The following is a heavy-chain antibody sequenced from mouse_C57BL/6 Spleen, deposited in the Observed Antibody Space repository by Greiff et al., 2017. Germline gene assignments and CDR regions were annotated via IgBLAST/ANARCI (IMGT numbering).Heavy chain of an antibody. CDR2: INPSTGGT. CDR3: ARYYGSSYVEDYYAMDY. J-gene: IGHJ4*01. Sequence: EVQLKESGPELVKPGASVKISCKASGYSFTGYYMNWVKQSPEKSLEWIGEINPSTGGTTYNQKFKAKATLTVDKSSSTAYMQLKSLTSEDSAVYYCARYYGSSYVEDYYAMDYWGQGTSVTVSS. D-gene: IGHD1-1*01. V-gene: IGHV1-42*01. CDR1: GYSFTGYY.